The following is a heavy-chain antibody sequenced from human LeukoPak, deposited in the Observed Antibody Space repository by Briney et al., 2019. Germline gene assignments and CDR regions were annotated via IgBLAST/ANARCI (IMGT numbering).Heavy chain of an antibody. J-gene: IGHJ4*02. CDR1: GGSFSGYY. Sequence: SETLSLTCAVYGGSFSGYYWSWIRQPPGKGLEWIGEINHSGSTNYNPPLKSRVTISVDTSKNQFSLKLSSVTAADTAVYYCARGIAAAGTVDYWGQGTLVTVSS. V-gene: IGHV4-34*01. D-gene: IGHD6-13*01. CDR3: ARGIAAAGTVDY. CDR2: INHSGST.